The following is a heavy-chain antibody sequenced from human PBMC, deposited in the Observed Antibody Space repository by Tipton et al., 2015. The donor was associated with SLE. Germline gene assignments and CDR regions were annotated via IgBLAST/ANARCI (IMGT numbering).Heavy chain of an antibody. CDR2: IYYSVSI. CDR3: ARASGYDWLGDSPPLFDY. D-gene: IGHD5-12*01. CDR1: GGSISSYY. V-gene: IGHV4-59*01. Sequence: TLSLTCTVSGGSISSYYWSWIWQPPGKGREWFGYIYYSVSINYNPSLKSRVTISVDTSKNQFSLKLSSVTAADTAVYYCARASGYDWLGDSPPLFDYWGQGNLVTVSS. J-gene: IGHJ4*02.